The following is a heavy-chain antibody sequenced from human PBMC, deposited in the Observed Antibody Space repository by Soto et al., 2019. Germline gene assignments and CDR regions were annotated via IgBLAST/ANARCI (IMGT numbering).Heavy chain of an antibody. V-gene: IGHV1-3*01. CDR1: GYTFTSYA. D-gene: IGHD2-21*02. Sequence: GASVKVSCKASGYTFTSYAMHWVRQAPGQRLEWMGWINAGNGNTKYSQKFQGRVTITRDTSASTAYMELSSLRSEDTAAYYCASSPFGGDYYFDYWGQGTLVTVSS. CDR2: INAGNGNT. J-gene: IGHJ4*02. CDR3: ASSPFGGDYYFDY.